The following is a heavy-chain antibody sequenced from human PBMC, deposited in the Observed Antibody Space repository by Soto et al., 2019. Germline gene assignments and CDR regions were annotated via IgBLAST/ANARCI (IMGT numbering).Heavy chain of an antibody. V-gene: IGHV3-21*01. CDR1: RSNVTIYT. J-gene: IGHJ6*02. Sequence: GSMSLSIAVSRSNVTIYTINWVGPPPRKRQELLSINSSNGNIYSTDSLRGRFTIARDKAKNSVYLQLNSLRAEDTAAYYCARDCSAGSCYHGIDVCGQGTMVTVSS. D-gene: IGHD2-15*01. CDR2: NSSNGNI. CDR3: ARDCSAGSCYHGIDV.